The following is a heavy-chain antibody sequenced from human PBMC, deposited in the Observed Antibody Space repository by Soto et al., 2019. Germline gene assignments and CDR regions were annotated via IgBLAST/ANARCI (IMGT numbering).Heavy chain of an antibody. Sequence: PGEPLKISCKGSGYSFINHWIAWVRLMPGKGLEWRGLINPGDSDIRYSSSFHGQITTSADKYISPSYLQSSSLKASYTATYYCTRPQGSGWYDYWGQGTLVTVSS. CDR2: INPGDSDI. D-gene: IGHD6-19*01. CDR3: TRPQGSGWYDY. CDR1: GYSFINHW. V-gene: IGHV5-51*01. J-gene: IGHJ4*02.